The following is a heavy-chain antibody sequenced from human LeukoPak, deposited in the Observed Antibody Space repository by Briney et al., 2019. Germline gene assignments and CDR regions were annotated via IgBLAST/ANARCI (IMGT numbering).Heavy chain of an antibody. J-gene: IGHJ3*02. CDR3: ARVLVVVAATPDDAFDI. CDR1: GYTFISYG. D-gene: IGHD2-15*01. V-gene: IGHV1-18*01. CDR2: ISAYNGNT. Sequence: ASVKVSCKASGYTFISYGISWVRQAPGQGLEWMGWISAYNGNTNYAQKLQGRVTMTTDTSTSTAYMELRSLRSDGTAVYYCARVLVVVAATPDDAFDIWGQGTMVTVSS.